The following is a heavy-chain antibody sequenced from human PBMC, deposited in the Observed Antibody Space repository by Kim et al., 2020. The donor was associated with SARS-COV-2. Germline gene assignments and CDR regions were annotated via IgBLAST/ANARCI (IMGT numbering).Heavy chain of an antibody. D-gene: IGHD3-10*01. V-gene: IGHV3-15*01. J-gene: IGHJ4*02. CDR2: IKSKTDGGTT. Sequence: GGSLRLSCAASGFTFSNAWMSWVRQAPGKGLEWVGRIKSKTDGGTTDYAAPVKGRFTISRDDSKNTLYLQMNSLKTEDTAVYYCTTDFADWYMVRRGGLWGQGTLVTVSS. CDR1: GFTFSNAW. CDR3: TTDFADWYMVRRGGL.